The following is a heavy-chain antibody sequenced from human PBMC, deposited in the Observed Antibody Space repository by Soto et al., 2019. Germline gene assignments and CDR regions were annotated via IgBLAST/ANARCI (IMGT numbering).Heavy chain of an antibody. Sequence: EVQXVESXXGLTXPGGSLRLSCAVSGFTVTSHHVTWVRQATGKGLEWVSVIYNTGDTYYADSVKGRFAVSRDNSKNTVYLQMNSLSTEDTAVYYCAGNGGNSVWGQGTLVTVSS. V-gene: IGHV3-53*01. CDR2: IYNTGDT. CDR3: AGNGGNSV. J-gene: IGHJ4*02. CDR1: GFTVTSHH. D-gene: IGHD2-21*02.